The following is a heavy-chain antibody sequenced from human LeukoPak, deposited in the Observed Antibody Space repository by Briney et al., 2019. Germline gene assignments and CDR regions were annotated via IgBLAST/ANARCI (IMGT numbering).Heavy chain of an antibody. J-gene: IGHJ4*02. D-gene: IGHD3-9*01. Sequence: SETLSLTCAVYGGSFSGYYWSWIRQPPGKGLEWIGEINHSGSTNYNPSLKSRVTISVDTSKNQFSLKLSSVTAADTAVYYCARGSPDYDILTGYYTYYFDYWGQGTLVTVSS. CDR3: ARGSPDYDILTGYYTYYFDY. CDR2: INHSGST. V-gene: IGHV4-34*01. CDR1: GGSFSGYY.